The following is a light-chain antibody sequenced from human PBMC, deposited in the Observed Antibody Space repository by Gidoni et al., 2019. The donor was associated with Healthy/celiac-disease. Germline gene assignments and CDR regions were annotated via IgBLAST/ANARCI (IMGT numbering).Light chain of an antibody. CDR3: AVWDDTLTGYV. V-gene: IGLV1-47*01. CDR2: RDN. CDR1: GSNVEVNS. Sequence: QSLVTQPPSASGTPGQRVTISCSGTGSNVEVNSVYWYQQVPGMAPKLLLYRDNERPSGVPDRFSGSKSGTSASLAISGLRPEDEADYYCAVWDDTLTGYVFGPGTKVTAL. J-gene: IGLJ1*01.